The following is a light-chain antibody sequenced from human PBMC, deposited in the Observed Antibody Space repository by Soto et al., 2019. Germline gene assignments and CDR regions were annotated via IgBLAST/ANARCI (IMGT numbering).Light chain of an antibody. V-gene: IGKV1-5*01. CDR1: QSISSW. CDR3: QQYNSYSYT. CDR2: DAS. Sequence: DIQMTQSPSTLSASVGDRVTITCLASQSISSWLAWYQQKPGKAPKLLICDASSLESGVPSRFSGSGSGTEFTLTISRLQPDDFATYCCQQYNSYSYTFGQGTKLEIK. J-gene: IGKJ2*01.